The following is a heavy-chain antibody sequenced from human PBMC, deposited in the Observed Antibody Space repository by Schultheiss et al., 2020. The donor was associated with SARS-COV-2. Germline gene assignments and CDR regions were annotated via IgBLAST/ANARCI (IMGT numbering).Heavy chain of an antibody. CDR2: IYTSGST. V-gene: IGHV4-4*07. Sequence: SETLSLTCTVSGGSISSYYWSWIRQPAGKGLEWIGRIYTSGSTNYNPSLKSRVTMSVDTSKNQFSLKLSSVTAADTAVYYCASQAEYSSLPDYWGQGTLVTVSS. CDR1: GGSISSYY. CDR3: ASQAEYSSLPDY. J-gene: IGHJ4*02. D-gene: IGHD6-6*01.